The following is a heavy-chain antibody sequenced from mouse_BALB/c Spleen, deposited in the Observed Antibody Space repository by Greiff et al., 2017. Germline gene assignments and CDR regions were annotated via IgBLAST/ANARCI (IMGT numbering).Heavy chain of an antibody. CDR1: GYTFTSYW. J-gene: IGHJ2*01. CDR3: AREGGGFDY. V-gene: IGHV1-7*01. CDR2: INPSTGYT. Sequence: QVQLKESGAELAKPGASVKMSCKASGYTFTSYWMHWVKQRPGQGLEWIGYINPSTGYTEYNQKFKDKATLTADKSSSTAYMQLSSLTSEDSAVYYCAREGGGFDYWGQGTTLTVSS.